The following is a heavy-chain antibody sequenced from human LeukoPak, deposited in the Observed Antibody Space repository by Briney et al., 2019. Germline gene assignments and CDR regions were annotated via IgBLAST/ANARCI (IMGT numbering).Heavy chain of an antibody. Sequence: AETLSLTCTVSGGSISSYYWSWIRQPPGKGLEWIGYIYYSGSPNYNPSLKRRVTISVDTSKNEFSLKLSSVTAADTAVYYCARHGGSYSFDYWGQGTLVTVSP. CDR2: IYYSGSP. D-gene: IGHD1-26*01. CDR3: ARHGGSYSFDY. J-gene: IGHJ4*02. CDR1: GGSISSYY. V-gene: IGHV4-59*08.